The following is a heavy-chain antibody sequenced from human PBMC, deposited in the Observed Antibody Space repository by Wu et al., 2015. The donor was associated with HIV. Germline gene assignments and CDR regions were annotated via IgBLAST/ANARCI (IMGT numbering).Heavy chain of an antibody. D-gene: IGHD3-9*01. CDR2: INPNSGGT. V-gene: IGHV1-2*02. CDR1: RSTFTGYH. Sequence: QVQLVQSGAEVKKPGASVKVSCKASRSTFTGYHLHWVRQAPGQGLEWMGWINPNSGGTKYAQKFQGRVTMTRDTSISTAYLELSRLKSDDTAMYYCAHSENDWLLVDYWDQGTLVTVSS. CDR3: AHSENDWLLVDY. J-gene: IGHJ4*02.